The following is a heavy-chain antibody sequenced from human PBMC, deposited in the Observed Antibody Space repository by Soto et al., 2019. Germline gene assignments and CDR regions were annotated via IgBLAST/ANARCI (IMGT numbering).Heavy chain of an antibody. J-gene: IGHJ6*03. Sequence: SETLSLTCTVSGCSISSSSYYWGWIRQPPGKGLEWIGSIYYSGSTYYNPSLKSRVTISVDTSKNQFSLKLSSVTAADTAVYYCASSTGWGISYYYYYMDAWGKGTTVTVSS. CDR1: GCSISSSSYY. CDR3: ASSTGWGISYYYYYMDA. D-gene: IGHD3-3*02. V-gene: IGHV4-39*01. CDR2: IYYSGST.